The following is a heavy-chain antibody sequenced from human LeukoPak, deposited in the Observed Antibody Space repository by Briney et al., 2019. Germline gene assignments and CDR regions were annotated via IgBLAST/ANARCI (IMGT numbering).Heavy chain of an antibody. CDR1: GGSISSYF. D-gene: IGHD6-6*01. CDR2: IYYSGST. J-gene: IGHJ6*02. Sequence: SETLSLTCTVSGGSISSYFWSWIRQPPGKGLEWIGYIYYSGSTNYTPSLKSRVTISVDTSKNQFSLKLSSVTAADTAVYYCARAMYSSSLYYYGMDVWGQGTTVTVSS. CDR3: ARAMYSSSLYYYGMDV. V-gene: IGHV4-59*01.